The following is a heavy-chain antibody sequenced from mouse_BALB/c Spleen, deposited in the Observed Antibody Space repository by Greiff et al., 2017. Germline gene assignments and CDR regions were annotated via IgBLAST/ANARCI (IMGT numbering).Heavy chain of an antibody. CDR3: ARAATVVAPYFDV. J-gene: IGHJ1*01. D-gene: IGHD1-1*01. Sequence: VQLQESGPELVKPGASVKISCKASGYAFSSSWMNWVKQRPGQGLEWIGRIYPGDGDTNYNGKFKGKATLTADESSSTAYMQLSSLTSVDSAVYFCARAATVVAPYFDVWGAGTTVTVSS. CDR2: IYPGDGDT. CDR1: GYAFSSSW. V-gene: IGHV1-82*01.